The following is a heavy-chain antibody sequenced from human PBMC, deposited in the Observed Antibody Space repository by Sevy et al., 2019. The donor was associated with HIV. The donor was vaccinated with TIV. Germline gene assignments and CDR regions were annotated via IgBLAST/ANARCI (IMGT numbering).Heavy chain of an antibody. Sequence: ASVKVSCKASGYTFTAYHMHWIRHAPGQGLEWMGWVYHNSGGTEYAQKFQGRVTMTTDTSINTAYLELSGLRSDDTAMYYCSRETWYFANWGQGTLVTVSS. J-gene: IGHJ4*02. CDR2: VYHNSGGT. V-gene: IGHV1-2*02. D-gene: IGHD6-13*01. CDR3: SRETWYFAN. CDR1: GYTFTAYH.